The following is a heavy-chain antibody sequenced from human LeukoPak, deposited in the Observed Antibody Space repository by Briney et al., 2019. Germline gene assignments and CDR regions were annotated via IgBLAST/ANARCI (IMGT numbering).Heavy chain of an antibody. D-gene: IGHD3/OR15-3a*01. CDR1: GITFSKYA. J-gene: IGHJ4*02. V-gene: IGHV3-23*01. CDR2: ISNNGGYT. CDR3: AREGTGYHFDS. Sequence: PGGSLRLSCVASGITFSKYAVSWVRQAPGKGLEWVSAISNNGGYTYYADSVQGRFTISRDNSKNTLYLQMNNLRAEDTAVYYCAREGTGYHFDSWGQGTLVTVSS.